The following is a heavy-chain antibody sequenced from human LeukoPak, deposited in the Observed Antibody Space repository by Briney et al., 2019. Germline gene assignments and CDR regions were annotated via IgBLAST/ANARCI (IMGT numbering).Heavy chain of an antibody. CDR3: TRLGGYGYCSSTSCYGY. D-gene: IGHD2-2*01. V-gene: IGHV3-73*01. Sequence: PGGSLRLSCAASGFTFSGSVMHWVRQASGEGLEWVGRIRSKASSYTTAYAGSVKGRFTICRDDSKNTAYLQMNSLKTENTAVYYCTRLGGYGYCSSTSCYGYWGQGTLVTVSS. CDR1: GFTFSGSV. CDR2: IRSKASSYTT. J-gene: IGHJ4*02.